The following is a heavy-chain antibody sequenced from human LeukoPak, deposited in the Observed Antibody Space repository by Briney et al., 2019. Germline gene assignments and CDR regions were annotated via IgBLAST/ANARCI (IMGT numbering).Heavy chain of an antibody. Sequence: ASVKVSCKPSGYTFTGYYMYWVRQAPGQGLEWMGWINPNSGGTNYAQKFQGRVTMTRDTSISTVYMELSSLRSDDTAVYFCARRVVPTAFSWFDPWGQGTLVTVSP. D-gene: IGHD2-2*01. CDR2: INPNSGGT. J-gene: IGHJ5*02. V-gene: IGHV1-2*02. CDR3: ARRVVPTAFSWFDP. CDR1: GYTFTGYY.